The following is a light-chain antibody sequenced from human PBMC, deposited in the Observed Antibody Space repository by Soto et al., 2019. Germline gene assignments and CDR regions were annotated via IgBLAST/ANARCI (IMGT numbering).Light chain of an antibody. V-gene: IGKV1-39*01. CDR2: AAS. CDR3: QQGYSTPYT. J-gene: IGKJ2*01. Sequence: DIQMTQSPSSLSASVGDRVTITCRASQSIISYLNWYQQKPGKAPKLLIYAASSLQSGVPSRFSGSGAGTDFTLTISSLQAEDFATYYCQQGYSTPYTFGQGTKLEIK. CDR1: QSIISY.